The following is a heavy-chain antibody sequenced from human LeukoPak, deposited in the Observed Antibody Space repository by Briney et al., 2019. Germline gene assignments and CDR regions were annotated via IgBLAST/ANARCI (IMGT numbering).Heavy chain of an antibody. D-gene: IGHD3-10*01. J-gene: IGHJ6*03. Sequence: GGSLTLSCAASGFTFSSYSMNWVRQAPGKGLEWVSSIRSSDTYIYYADSVKGRFTISRDNSKNTLYLQMNSLRAEDTAVYYCAKGHETARYYYGSGSYSTNYMDVWGKGTTVTISS. CDR1: GFTFSSYS. CDR2: IRSSDTYI. V-gene: IGHV3-21*01. CDR3: AKGHETARYYYGSGSYSTNYMDV.